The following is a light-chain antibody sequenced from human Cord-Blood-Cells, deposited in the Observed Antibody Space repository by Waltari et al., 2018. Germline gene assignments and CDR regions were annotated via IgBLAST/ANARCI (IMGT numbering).Light chain of an antibody. Sequence: QSALPQPASVSGSPGQSITIPCPGTISDVGGYNYVSWYQQHPGKAPKLMIYEVSNRPSGVSNRFSGSKSGNTASLTISGLQAEDEADYYCSSYTSSSTVVFGGGTKLTVL. CDR3: SSYTSSSTVV. V-gene: IGLV2-14*01. CDR1: ISDVGGYNY. CDR2: EVS. J-gene: IGLJ2*01.